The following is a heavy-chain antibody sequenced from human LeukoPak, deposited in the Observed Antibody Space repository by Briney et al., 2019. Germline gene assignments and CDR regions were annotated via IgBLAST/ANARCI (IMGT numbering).Heavy chain of an antibody. CDR1: AYTFTNNY. Sequence: ASVKVSFKASAYTFTNNYLHWVRQAPGQGLEWMGMIYPRDGSTSYAQNFQGRVTVTRDTSTTTVHMELRGLRSEDTAVYYCARDQEGFDYWGQGTVVTVSS. J-gene: IGHJ4*02. CDR2: IYPRDGST. V-gene: IGHV1-46*01. CDR3: ARDQEGFDY.